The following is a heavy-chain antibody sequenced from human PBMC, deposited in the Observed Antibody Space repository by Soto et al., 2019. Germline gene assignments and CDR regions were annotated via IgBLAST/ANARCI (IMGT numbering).Heavy chain of an antibody. CDR3: ARHRDRLYSSSQKYYFDY. D-gene: IGHD6-13*01. J-gene: IGHJ4*02. CDR1: GYSFTNYW. Sequence: GESLKISCKGSGYSFTNYWIGWVRQMPGKGLEWMGIIYPGYSDTRYSPSFQGQVTISSEKSIGTAYLQWSSLKASDTAMYYCARHRDRLYSSSQKYYFDYWGQGTLVTVSS. CDR2: IYPGYSDT. V-gene: IGHV5-51*01.